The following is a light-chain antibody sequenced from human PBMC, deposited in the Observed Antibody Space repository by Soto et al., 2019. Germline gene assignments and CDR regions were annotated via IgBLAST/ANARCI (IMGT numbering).Light chain of an antibody. CDR3: QQYNSYSWT. CDR2: AAS. V-gene: IGKV1-13*02. CDR1: QGIDSS. J-gene: IGKJ1*01. Sequence: AILLTQSPSSLSASVGDRVTITFRASQGIDSSFAWYQEKPGKAPKLLIYAASSLQSGVPSRFSGSGSGTDYTLTISCLQSEDFATYYCQQYNSYSWTFGQGTKVDIK.